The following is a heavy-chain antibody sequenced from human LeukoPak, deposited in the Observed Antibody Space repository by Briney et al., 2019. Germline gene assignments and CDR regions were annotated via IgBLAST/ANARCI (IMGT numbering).Heavy chain of an antibody. Sequence: GSSVKVSCKASRGTFSSYATSWVRQAPGQGLEWMGRIIPIFGTANYAQKLQGRVTITTDESTSTAYMELSSLRSEDTAVYYCAVVYYYYYYMDVWGKGTTVTVSS. V-gene: IGHV1-69*05. J-gene: IGHJ6*03. CDR3: AVVYYYYYYMDV. CDR2: IIPIFGTA. CDR1: RGTFSSYA.